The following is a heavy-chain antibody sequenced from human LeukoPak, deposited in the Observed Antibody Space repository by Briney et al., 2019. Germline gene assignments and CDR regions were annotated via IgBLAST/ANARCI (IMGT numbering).Heavy chain of an antibody. CDR3: ARDTTPAYSSGWYSSYY. Sequence: SVKVSCKASGGTFSSYAISWVRQAPGQGLEWVGRIIPILGIANYAQKFQGRVTITADKSTSTAYMELSSLRSEDTAVYYCARDTTPAYSSGWYSSYYWGQGTLVTVSS. CDR1: GGTFSSYA. D-gene: IGHD6-19*01. J-gene: IGHJ4*02. V-gene: IGHV1-69*04. CDR2: IIPILGIA.